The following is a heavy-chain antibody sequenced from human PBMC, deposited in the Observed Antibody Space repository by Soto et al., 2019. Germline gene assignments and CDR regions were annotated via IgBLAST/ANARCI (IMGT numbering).Heavy chain of an antibody. D-gene: IGHD3-3*01. Sequence: QVQLVQSGAEVKEPGASVKVSCKASGYTFTSHTIHWARQAPGQGLEWMGWIIVSHGRPRIAPHFQGRVTLTTDTSATTAYMELNSLTSEDTAVYFWAREPEDGVPGDFWGQGTLVVVYS. J-gene: IGHJ4*02. CDR3: AREPEDGVPGDF. V-gene: IGHV1-3*01. CDR2: IIVSHGRP. CDR1: GYTFTSHT.